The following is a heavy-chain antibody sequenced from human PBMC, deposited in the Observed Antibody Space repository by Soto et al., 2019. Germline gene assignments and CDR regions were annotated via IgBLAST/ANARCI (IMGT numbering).Heavy chain of an antibody. D-gene: IGHD2-2*01. V-gene: IGHV4-39*01. CDR3: ARRREPAAMLTVYMDV. J-gene: IGHJ6*03. Sequence: QLQLQESGPGLVKPSETLSLTCTVSGGSISSSSYYWGWIRQPPGKGLEWIGSIYYSGSTYYNPSLKSRVTISVDTSKNQFSLKLSSVTAADTAVYYCARRREPAAMLTVYMDVWGKGTTVTVSS. CDR2: IYYSGST. CDR1: GGSISSSSYY.